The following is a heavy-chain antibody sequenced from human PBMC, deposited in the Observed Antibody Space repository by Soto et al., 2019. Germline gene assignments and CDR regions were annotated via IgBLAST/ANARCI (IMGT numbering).Heavy chain of an antibody. Sequence: GGSVKVSCKASGYTFTSYGISWVRQAPGQGLEWMGWISAYNGNTNYAQKLQGRVTMTTDTSTSTAYMELRSLRSDDTAVYYCARAHYYDSSGYYFPPFFDYWGQGTLVTVSS. J-gene: IGHJ4*02. CDR3: ARAHYYDSSGYYFPPFFDY. D-gene: IGHD3-22*01. CDR2: ISAYNGNT. V-gene: IGHV1-18*01. CDR1: GYTFTSYG.